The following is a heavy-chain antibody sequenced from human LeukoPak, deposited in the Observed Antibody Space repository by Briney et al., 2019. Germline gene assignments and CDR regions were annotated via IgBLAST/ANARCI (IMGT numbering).Heavy chain of an antibody. CDR3: ASGDSVPLGGGNLLSVRYCND. CDR2: IRAYNGNT. Sequence: ASVSVSCKASGYTFTSYGISWVRQAPGQGLEWMGWIRAYNGNTNYAQKLPGRVTMTTDTSTSTAYMELRSLKSDDSAEYCGASGDSVPLGGGNLLSVRYCNDWGQGTLVAVSS. V-gene: IGHV1-18*01. D-gene: IGHD4-23*01. J-gene: IGHJ1*01. CDR1: GYTFTSYG.